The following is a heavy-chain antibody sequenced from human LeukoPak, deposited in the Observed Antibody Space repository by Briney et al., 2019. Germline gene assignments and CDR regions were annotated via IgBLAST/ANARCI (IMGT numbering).Heavy chain of an antibody. V-gene: IGHV1-2*02. CDR2: INPNSGGT. CDR1: GYTITDYY. D-gene: IGHD4-11*01. Sequence: ASVKVSCKASGYTITDYYIHWVRQAPGQGLEWMGWINPNSGGTNYAQKFQGRVTMTRDTSISTAYMELSRLRSDDTAVYYCARDVTTVTTPFNYYYYYMDVWGKGTTVTVSS. CDR3: ARDVTTVTTPFNYYYYYMDV. J-gene: IGHJ6*03.